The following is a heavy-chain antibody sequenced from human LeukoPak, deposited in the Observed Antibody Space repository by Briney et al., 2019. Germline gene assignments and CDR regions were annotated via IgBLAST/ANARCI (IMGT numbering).Heavy chain of an antibody. CDR3: ASYTTTTCEAGGDCANCYFHF. J-gene: IGHJ4*02. D-gene: IGHD2-21*02. Sequence: ASVKVSCKASRYTFSGYYVHGVRQAPGQGVEWMGRINPNSGGTKYAQKFQGRATMHRDRSISTAYMELSRLRSDDTAVYYCASYTTTTCEAGGDCANCYFHFWGQGTLVTVPS. CDR2: INPNSGGT. V-gene: IGHV1-2*02. CDR1: RYTFSGYY.